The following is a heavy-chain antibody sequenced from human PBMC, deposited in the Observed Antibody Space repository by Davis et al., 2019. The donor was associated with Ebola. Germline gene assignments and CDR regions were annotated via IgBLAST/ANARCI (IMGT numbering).Heavy chain of an antibody. J-gene: IGHJ5*02. CDR2: ISAIGGDT. V-gene: IGHV3-23*01. D-gene: IGHD5-18*01. CDR3: ARAQITVMGFDP. CDR1: GFTFSSYA. Sequence: GESLKISCAASGFTFSSYAMSWVRQAPGKGLEWVSRISAIGGDTYYADSVKGRFTISRDNSRNTLYLQMNSLRAEDTAVYYCARAQITVMGFDPWGQGTLVTVSS.